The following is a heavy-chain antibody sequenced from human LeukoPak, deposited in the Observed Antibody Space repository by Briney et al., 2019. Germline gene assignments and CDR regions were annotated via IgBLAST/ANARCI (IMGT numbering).Heavy chain of an antibody. CDR3: AKGSYYDFWSGYWDH. CDR1: GFTFDGYG. D-gene: IGHD3-3*01. J-gene: IGHJ4*02. V-gene: IGHV3-9*01. CDR2: INWNSGNI. Sequence: GGSLRLSCAASGFTFDGYGMHWVRQAPGKGLEWVSGINWNSGNIGYADSVRGRFTISRDNAKNSLYLQIKSLRAEDTALYYCAKGSYYDFWSGYWDHWGQGTLVTVSS.